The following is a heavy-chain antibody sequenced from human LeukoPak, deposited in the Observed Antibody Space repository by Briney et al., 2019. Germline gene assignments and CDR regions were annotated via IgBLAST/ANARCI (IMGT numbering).Heavy chain of an antibody. J-gene: IGHJ3*02. Sequence: ASVKVSCKASGYRFTDYWIQWVRQAPGQGLEWMGWINPNSGGTNYAQKFRGRVTMTRDTSISTAYMELSRLRSDDTAVYYCARGSSSSRGNAFDIWGQRTMVTVSS. CDR1: GYRFTDYW. CDR3: ARGSSSSRGNAFDI. V-gene: IGHV1-2*02. CDR2: INPNSGGT. D-gene: IGHD6-13*01.